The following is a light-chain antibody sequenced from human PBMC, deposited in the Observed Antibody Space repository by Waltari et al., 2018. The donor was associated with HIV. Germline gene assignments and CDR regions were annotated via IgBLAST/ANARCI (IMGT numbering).Light chain of an antibody. Sequence: QSVLTQPPSVSAAPGQTVTLPCSGTSSNIGNNYVSWYHQVPGTTPKLLIYETRKCPSGIPDRFSGAKSGTSATLGITGVQTADEADYYCGTWDDSLGAVVFGGGTRVTV. CDR1: SSNIGNNY. CDR2: ETR. V-gene: IGLV1-51*02. J-gene: IGLJ2*01. CDR3: GTWDDSLGAVV.